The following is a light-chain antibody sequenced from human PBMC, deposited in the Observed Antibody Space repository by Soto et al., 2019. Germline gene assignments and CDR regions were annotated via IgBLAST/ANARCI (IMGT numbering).Light chain of an antibody. Sequence: QSALTQPASVSGSPGQSITISCTGTNSDIGGYDYVSWYQHHSGKAPKLMIYEVSNRPSGVSNRFSGSKSGNTASLTISGLQAEDEADYYCTSYTSSTTNYVFGRGTKLTVL. CDR2: EVS. CDR1: NSDIGGYDY. J-gene: IGLJ1*01. CDR3: TSYTSSTTNYV. V-gene: IGLV2-14*01.